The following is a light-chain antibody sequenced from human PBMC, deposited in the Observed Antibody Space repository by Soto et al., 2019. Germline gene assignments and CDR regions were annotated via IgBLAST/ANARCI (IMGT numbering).Light chain of an antibody. CDR2: AAS. CDR3: QKYSSVIT. CDR1: QGISSY. J-gene: IGKJ5*01. Sequence: DIQMTQSPSSLSASVGDRVTITCRASQGISSYLAWYQQKLGKVPKLLISAASTLQSGVPSRFSGSGSGTAFTLTISSLQPEDVATYYCQKYSSVITFGQGTRLEIK. V-gene: IGKV1-27*01.